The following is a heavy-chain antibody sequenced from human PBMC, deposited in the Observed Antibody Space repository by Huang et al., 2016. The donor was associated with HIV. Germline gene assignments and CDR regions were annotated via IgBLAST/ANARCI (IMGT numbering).Heavy chain of an antibody. J-gene: IGHJ4*02. Sequence: EVQLVESGGGLVKPGGSLRLSCAASGFVFSNTRMGWVRQAAGKGLEWVGRSKSKSDGGSTDYAAPVKGRFSIARDDSKNTLYLQMNSLKTEDTAVYYCRGYCSGGTCQGYYFDYWGQGTLVTVSS. V-gene: IGHV3-15*01. CDR1: GFVFSNTR. D-gene: IGHD2-15*01. CDR2: SKSKSDGGST. CDR3: RGYCSGGTCQGYYFDY.